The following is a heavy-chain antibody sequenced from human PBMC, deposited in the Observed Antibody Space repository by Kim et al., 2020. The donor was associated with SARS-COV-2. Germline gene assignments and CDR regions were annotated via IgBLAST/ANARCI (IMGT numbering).Heavy chain of an antibody. CDR3: RRGHCGDSGH. D-gene: IGHD4-17*01. J-gene: IGHJ4*02. CDR2: IYADGTT. CDR1: GFTVSDNF. V-gene: IGHV3-53*01. Sequence: GGSLRLSCVVSGFTVSDNFFSWVRQAPGKGLDWVSVIYADGTTYHADSVQGRFSMSRDNSKDTLYLQMNNLRVDDTAIYYCRRGHCGDSGHWGPGTLVTVSS.